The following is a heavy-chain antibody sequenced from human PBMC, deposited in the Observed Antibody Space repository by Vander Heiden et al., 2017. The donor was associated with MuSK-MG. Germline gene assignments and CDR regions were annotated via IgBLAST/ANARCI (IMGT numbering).Heavy chain of an antibody. CDR3: ASACSSTSCSRAFDI. CDR2: INPSGGST. D-gene: IGHD2-2*01. CDR1: GYTFTSYY. J-gene: IGHJ3*02. Sequence: QVQLVQSGAEVKTPGASVKVSCKASGYTFTSYYMHWVRQAPGQGLEWMGIINPSGGSTSYAQKFQGRVTMTRDTSTSTVYMELSSLRSEDTAVYYCASACSSTSCSRAFDIWGQGTMVTVSS. V-gene: IGHV1-46*01.